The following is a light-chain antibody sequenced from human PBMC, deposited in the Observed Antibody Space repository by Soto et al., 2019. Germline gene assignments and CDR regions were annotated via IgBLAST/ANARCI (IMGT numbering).Light chain of an antibody. J-gene: IGLJ3*02. CDR1: TSNVGGYNF. V-gene: IGLV2-14*01. Sequence: QSVLTQPASVSGSPGQWITISCTGTTSNVGGYNFVSWYQHHPGKAPKLMIYEDTRRPSGISDRFSGSKSGNTASLTISGLQADDEADYYCRSYTTSIALWLFGGGTKLTVL. CDR2: EDT. CDR3: RSYTTSIALWL.